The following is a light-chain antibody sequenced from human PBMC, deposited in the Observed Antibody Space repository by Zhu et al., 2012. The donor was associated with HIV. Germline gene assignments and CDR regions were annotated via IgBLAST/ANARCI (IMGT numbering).Light chain of an antibody. CDR2: GAS. V-gene: IGKV3-20*01. Sequence: EIVLTQSPATLSLSPGERATLSCRASQSVSSSYLAWYQQKPGQTPRLLIYGASTRATGIPDRFSGSGSGTDFTLAINRLQPEDFAVYYCQQYSNSQTFGQGTKVEIK. CDR1: QSVSSSY. J-gene: IGKJ1*01. CDR3: QQYSNSQT.